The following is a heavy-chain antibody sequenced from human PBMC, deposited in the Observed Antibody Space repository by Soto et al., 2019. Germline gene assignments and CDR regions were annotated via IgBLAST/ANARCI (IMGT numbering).Heavy chain of an antibody. CDR1: GFTFSSYD. V-gene: IGHV3-13*04. D-gene: IGHD6-13*01. J-gene: IGHJ6*02. CDR2: IGTAGDT. Sequence: EVQLVESGGGLVQPGGSLRLSCAASGFTFSSYDMHWVRQATGKGLEWVSAIGTAGDTYYPGSVKGRFTISRENAKNSLYLQMNRLRAGDTAVYYCARADSSSWYREGYYGMDVWGQGTTVTVSS. CDR3: ARADSSSWYREGYYGMDV.